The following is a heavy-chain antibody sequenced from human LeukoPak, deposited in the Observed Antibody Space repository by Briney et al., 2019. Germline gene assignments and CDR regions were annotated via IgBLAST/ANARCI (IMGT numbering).Heavy chain of an antibody. Sequence: PSETLSLTCNVAGVPIRIYHWSWIRQAPGKGLEWIGDISYSGETNYNPSLKSRVTISQDTSTNQFTLKLTSVTAADTAIYYCASAPNENFFDYWGQGTLVTVSS. V-gene: IGHV4-59*01. D-gene: IGHD1-1*01. CDR2: ISYSGET. J-gene: IGHJ4*02. CDR3: ASAPNENFFDY. CDR1: GVPIRIYH.